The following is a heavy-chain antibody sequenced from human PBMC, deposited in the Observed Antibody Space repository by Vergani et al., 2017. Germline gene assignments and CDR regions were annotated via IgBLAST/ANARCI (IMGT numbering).Heavy chain of an antibody. J-gene: IGHJ4*02. V-gene: IGHV3-23*01. CDR3: AKDHTRQDYYDSSGYYDY. CDR1: GFTFSSYA. Sequence: EVQLLESGGGLVQLGGSLRLSCAASGFTFSSYAMSWVRQAPGKGLEWVSAISGSGGSTYYADSVKGRFTISRDNSKNTLYLQMNSLRAEDTAVYYCAKDHTRQDYYDSSGYYDYWGQGTLVTVSS. CDR2: ISGSGGST. D-gene: IGHD3-22*01.